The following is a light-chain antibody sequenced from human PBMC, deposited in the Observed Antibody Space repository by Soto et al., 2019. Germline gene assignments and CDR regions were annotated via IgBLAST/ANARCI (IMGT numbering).Light chain of an antibody. CDR3: QQSYNTPLT. V-gene: IGKV1-39*01. Sequence: DIQMTQSPSSLSASVGDRVTITCRASQSISSSLNWYQQKPGKPPKLLIYTASTLQSGVPSRFSCSGSGTDFTLTISSLQPEDFATYYCQQSYNTPLTFGGGTKVEIQ. J-gene: IGKJ4*01. CDR2: TAS. CDR1: QSISSS.